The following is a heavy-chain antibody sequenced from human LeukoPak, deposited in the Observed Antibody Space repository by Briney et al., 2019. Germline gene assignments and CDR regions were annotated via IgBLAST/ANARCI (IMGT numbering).Heavy chain of an antibody. J-gene: IGHJ4*02. D-gene: IGHD1-20*01. Sequence: PGGSLRLSCVASGFSVSSNYMSWVRRAPGKGLEWVSLLYTDGTTYYASSVEGRFTISRDDSRNTIYLHMNSLRADDTAVYYRARGGVYYWNPRYWGQGTLVTVSS. V-gene: IGHV3-53*01. CDR3: ARGGVYYWNPRY. CDR1: GFSVSSNY. CDR2: LYTDGTT.